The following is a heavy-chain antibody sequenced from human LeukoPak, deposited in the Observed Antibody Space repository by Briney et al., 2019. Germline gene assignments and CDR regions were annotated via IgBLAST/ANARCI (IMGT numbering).Heavy chain of an antibody. CDR1: GGSISSYY. CDR2: ISYSGNT. J-gene: IGHJ4*02. V-gene: IGHV4-59*08. CDR3: ARHGSSGDYFDY. D-gene: IGHD6-25*01. Sequence: SETLSLTCTVSGGSISSYYWSWIRQPPGKGLEWIGYISYSGNTNYNPSLKSRVTISVDTSKNQFSLKLSSVTAADTAVYYCARHGSSGDYFDYWGQGTLVTVSS.